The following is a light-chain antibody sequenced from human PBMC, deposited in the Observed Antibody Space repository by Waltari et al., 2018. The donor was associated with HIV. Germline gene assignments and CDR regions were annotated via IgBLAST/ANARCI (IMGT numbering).Light chain of an antibody. J-gene: IGKJ4*01. Sequence: DIVMTQSPDSLAVSLGERATINYKSSQSVLYSSNNKNYLAWYQQKPGQPPKLLIYWASTRESGVPDRISGSGSGTDFTLTINSLQAEDVALYFCQQYYSTPPTFGGGTKVEIK. V-gene: IGKV4-1*01. CDR2: WAS. CDR3: QQYYSTPPT. CDR1: QSVLYSSNNKNY.